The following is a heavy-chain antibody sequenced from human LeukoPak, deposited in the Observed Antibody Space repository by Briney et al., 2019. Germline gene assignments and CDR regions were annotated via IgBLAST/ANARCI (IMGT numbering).Heavy chain of an antibody. V-gene: IGHV4-38-2*02. J-gene: IGHJ4*02. Sequence: SETLSLTCTVSGYSISSGYYWGWIRQPPGKGLEWIGSIYHSGSTYYNPSLKSRVTISVDTSKNQFSLKLSSVTAADTAVYYCARAITMIVETWDYWGQGTLVTVSS. CDR3: ARAITMIVETWDY. CDR2: IYHSGST. D-gene: IGHD3-22*01. CDR1: GYSISSGYY.